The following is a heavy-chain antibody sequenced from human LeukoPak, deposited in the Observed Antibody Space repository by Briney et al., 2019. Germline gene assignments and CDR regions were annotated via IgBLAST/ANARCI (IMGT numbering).Heavy chain of an antibody. J-gene: IGHJ4*02. CDR3: ARDLYRVVVVPHYFDY. CDR2: IKQDGSEK. V-gene: IGHV3-7*01. Sequence: GGSLRLSCAASGFTFSNYWMSWVRQAPGKGLEWVANIKQDGSEKYYVDSVKGRFTISRDNAKNSLYLQMNSLRAEDTAVYYCARDLYRVVVVPHYFDYWGQGSLVTVSS. D-gene: IGHD3-22*01. CDR1: GFTFSNYW.